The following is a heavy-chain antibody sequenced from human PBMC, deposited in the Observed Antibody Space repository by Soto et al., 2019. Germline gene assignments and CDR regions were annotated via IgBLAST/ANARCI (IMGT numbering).Heavy chain of an antibody. V-gene: IGHV3-21*01. J-gene: IGHJ4*02. CDR1: GFTFSSYS. CDR2: ISSSSSYI. Sequence: GGSLRLSCAASGFTFSSYSMNWVRQAPGKGLEWVSSISSSSSYIYYADSVKGRFTISRDNAKNSLYLQMNSLRAEDTAVYYCARGLFCYDSSAYLGYWGQGTLVTVSS. D-gene: IGHD3-22*01. CDR3: ARGLFCYDSSAYLGY.